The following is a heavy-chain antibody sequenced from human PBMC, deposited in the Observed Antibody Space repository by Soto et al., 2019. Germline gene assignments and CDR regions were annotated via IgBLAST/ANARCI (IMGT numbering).Heavy chain of an antibody. V-gene: IGHV4-61*01. CDR3: ARTTAVPNTLRSRYFFDY. CDR2: VYYSGTT. D-gene: IGHD4-17*01. J-gene: IGHJ4*02. Sequence: PSETLSLTCSVSGGSVSNKTYYWSWIRQPPGKRLEWIGYVYYSGTTNYDPSLKSRVTISVDLSKNQFSLRLSSVTTADTALYYCARTTAVPNTLRSRYFFDYWGQGTLVTVSS. CDR1: GGSVSNKTYY.